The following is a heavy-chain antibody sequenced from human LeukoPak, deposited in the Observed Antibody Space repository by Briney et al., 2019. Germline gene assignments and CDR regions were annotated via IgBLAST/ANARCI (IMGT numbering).Heavy chain of an antibody. CDR2: IYYSGST. J-gene: IGHJ4*02. CDR1: GGSISSGGYY. V-gene: IGHV4-31*03. CDR3: AREVVAGIDY. D-gene: IGHD2-15*01. Sequence: TLSLTCTVSGGSISSGGYYWSWTRQHPGKGLEWIGYIYYSGSTYYNPSLKSRVTISVDTSKNQFSLKLSSVTAADTAVYYCAREVVAGIDYWGQGTLVTVSS.